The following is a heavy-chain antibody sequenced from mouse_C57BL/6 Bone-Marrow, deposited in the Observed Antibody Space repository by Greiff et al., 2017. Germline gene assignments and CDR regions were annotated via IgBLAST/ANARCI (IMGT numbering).Heavy chain of an antibody. Sequence: EVKLMESGAELVRPGASVKLSCTASGFNFKDDYMHWVKQRPEQGLAWIGWIDPENGDTEYASKFQGKATITADTSSNTAYLQLSSLTSEDTAVYYYTTLWYFDYWGQGTTLTVSS. J-gene: IGHJ2*01. CDR2: IDPENGDT. CDR1: GFNFKDDY. D-gene: IGHD1-1*02. V-gene: IGHV14-4*01. CDR3: TTLWYFDY.